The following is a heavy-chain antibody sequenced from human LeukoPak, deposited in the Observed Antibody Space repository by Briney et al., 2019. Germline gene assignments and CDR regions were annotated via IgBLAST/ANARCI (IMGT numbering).Heavy chain of an antibody. Sequence: ASVKVSCKASGYTFTSYYIFWVRQAPGQGPEWMGWINPNSGGTNYAQKFQGRVTMTRDTSISTAYMELSRLRSDDTAVYYCARYSRGDAFDIWGQGTKVTVSS. CDR2: INPNSGGT. CDR3: ARYSRGDAFDI. J-gene: IGHJ3*02. V-gene: IGHV1-2*02. D-gene: IGHD1-26*01. CDR1: GYTFTSYY.